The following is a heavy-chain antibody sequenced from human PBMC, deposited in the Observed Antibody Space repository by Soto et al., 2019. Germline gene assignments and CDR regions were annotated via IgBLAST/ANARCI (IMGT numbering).Heavy chain of an antibody. D-gene: IGHD2-2*01. CDR3: AREDSSPFYYGVDV. J-gene: IGHJ6*02. Sequence: QVQLVQSGAEVKKPGSSVKVSCKASGGSFGTYAVIWVRQAPVQGLELMGAIIPNFGSTNYAQKFQGRLTITADESTSTAYMELSRLKSEDTAVYYCAREDSSPFYYGVDVWGQGTTVTVSS. CDR1: GGSFGTYA. V-gene: IGHV1-69*01. CDR2: IIPNFGST.